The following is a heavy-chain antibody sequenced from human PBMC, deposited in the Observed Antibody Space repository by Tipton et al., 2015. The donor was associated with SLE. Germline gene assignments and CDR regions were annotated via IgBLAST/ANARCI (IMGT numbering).Heavy chain of an antibody. J-gene: IGHJ4*02. CDR2: IYSGGST. V-gene: IGHV3-53*04. CDR3: AVAIDSSSWQSPYYFDY. CDR1: GFTVSSNY. D-gene: IGHD6-13*01. Sequence: GSLRLSCAASGFTVSSNYMSWVRQAPGKGLEWVSVIYSGGSTYYADSVKGRFTISRHNSKNTLYLQMNSLRAEDTAVYYCAVAIDSSSWQSPYYFDYWGQGTLVTVSS.